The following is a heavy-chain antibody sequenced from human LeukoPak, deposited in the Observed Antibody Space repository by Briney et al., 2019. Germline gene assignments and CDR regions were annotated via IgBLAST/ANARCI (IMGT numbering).Heavy chain of an antibody. CDR1: GHTLSELS. D-gene: IGHD1-26*01. CDR3: ATDRLTREFDY. CDR2: FDLEDGET. Sequence: ASVKVSCKVSGHTLSELSMHWVRQAPGKGLEWMGSFDLEDGETIYAQKFQGRVTMTEDTSTDTAYMELSSLRSEDTAMYYCATDRLTREFDYWGQGTLVTVSS. J-gene: IGHJ4*02. V-gene: IGHV1-24*01.